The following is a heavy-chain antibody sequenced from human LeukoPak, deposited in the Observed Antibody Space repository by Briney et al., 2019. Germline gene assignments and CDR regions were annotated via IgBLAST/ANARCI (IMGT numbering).Heavy chain of an antibody. CDR1: GGSISSSSYY. D-gene: IGHD3-10*01. CDR3: ARRGASSHYGSGSYFNRVNWFDP. J-gene: IGHJ5*02. CDR2: INHSGST. V-gene: IGHV4-39*07. Sequence: SETLSLTCTVSGGSISSSSYYWGWIRQPPGTGLEWIGEINHSGSTNYNPSLKSRVTISVDTSKNQFSLKLSSVTAADTAVYYCARRGASSHYGSGSYFNRVNWFDPWGQGTLVTVSS.